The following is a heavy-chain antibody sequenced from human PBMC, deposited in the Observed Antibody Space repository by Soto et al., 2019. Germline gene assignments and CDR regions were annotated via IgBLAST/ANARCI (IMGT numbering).Heavy chain of an antibody. J-gene: IGHJ4*02. D-gene: IGHD4-17*01. V-gene: IGHV1-3*01. CDR3: AGTSTVTIFFDY. Sequence: ASVKVSCKASGYTFTSYAMHWVRQAPGQRLEWMGWINAGNGNTKYSQKFQGRVTITRDTSASTAYMELSSLRSEDAAVYYCAGTSTVTIFFDYWGLGTLVTVSS. CDR2: INAGNGNT. CDR1: GYTFTSYA.